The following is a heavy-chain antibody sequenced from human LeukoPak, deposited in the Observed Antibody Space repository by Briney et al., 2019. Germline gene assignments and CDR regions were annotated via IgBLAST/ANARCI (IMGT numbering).Heavy chain of an antibody. D-gene: IGHD6-13*01. CDR2: IYTTGST. J-gene: IGHJ4*02. CDR3: ARHGHRYSSSWGAGATLLY. CDR1: GGSITNYY. Sequence: SETLSLTCTVSGGSITNYYWSWIRQPAGKGLEWIGRIYTTGSTNKNPSLKSRVTMSVDTSKNQFSLKLSSVTAADTAVYFCARHGHRYSSSWGAGATLLYWGQGTLVTVSS. V-gene: IGHV4-4*07.